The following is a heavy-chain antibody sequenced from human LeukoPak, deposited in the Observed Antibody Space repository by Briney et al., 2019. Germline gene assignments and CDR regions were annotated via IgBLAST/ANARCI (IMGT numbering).Heavy chain of an antibody. Sequence: GGSLRLSCVASGFTFSNFGVNWVRQAPGKGLEWLAIISYDGSNTYYADSVKGRFTISRDNSKNTLYLQMNSLRAEDTAVYYCAKALSITIFGVVIDPEFDYWGQGTLVTVSS. V-gene: IGHV3-30*04. CDR1: GFTFSNFG. J-gene: IGHJ4*02. CDR2: ISYDGSNT. D-gene: IGHD3-3*01. CDR3: AKALSITIFGVVIDPEFDY.